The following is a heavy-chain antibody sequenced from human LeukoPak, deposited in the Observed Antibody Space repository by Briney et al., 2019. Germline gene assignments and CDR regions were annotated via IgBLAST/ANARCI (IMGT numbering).Heavy chain of an antibody. D-gene: IGHD3-10*01. J-gene: IGHJ5*02. CDR3: AKDHDCTSITCHSHFDP. V-gene: IGHV3-30*18. CDR2: NTYDERTE. CDR1: GFPFSVYV. Sequence: GTSPRLSCAASGFPFSVYVMHWVRQAPGKGPEWLGRNTYDERTEYAESVRGRFTISRDNSKDTLYLQMNSVRAEDTGVYYCAKDHDCTSITCHSHFDPWGRGTLLTVSS.